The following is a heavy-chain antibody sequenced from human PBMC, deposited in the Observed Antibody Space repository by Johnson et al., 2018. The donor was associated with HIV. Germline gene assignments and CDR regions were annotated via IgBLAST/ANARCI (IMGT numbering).Heavy chain of an antibody. CDR2: ISSSGSTI. D-gene: IGHD1-1*01. V-gene: IGHV3-11*04. CDR1: GFTFSDYY. Sequence: QVQLVESGGGLVQPGGSLRLSCAASGFTFSDYYMSWIRQAPGKGLEWVSYISSSGSTIYYAYSVKGRFTISRDNAKNSLYLQMNSLRAEDTAVYYCASGLDNWNDRDAFDIWGQGTMVTVSS. CDR3: ASGLDNWNDRDAFDI. J-gene: IGHJ3*02.